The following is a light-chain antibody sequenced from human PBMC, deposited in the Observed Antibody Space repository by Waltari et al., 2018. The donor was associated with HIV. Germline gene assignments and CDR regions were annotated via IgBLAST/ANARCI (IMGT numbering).Light chain of an antibody. Sequence: FQLTQSPSFVSATVGDRVTITCRASQGVSSYIAWYQQKTGKAPNLLVFDASTVESGVPSRFSGSASGTDVTLTISSLQPEDLATYFCQELFTFGPGTKVEIK. CDR3: QELFT. CDR2: DAS. V-gene: IGKV1-9*01. J-gene: IGKJ3*01. CDR1: QGVSSY.